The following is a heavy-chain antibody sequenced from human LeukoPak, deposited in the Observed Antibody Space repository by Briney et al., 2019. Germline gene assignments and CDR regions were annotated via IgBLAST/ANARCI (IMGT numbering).Heavy chain of an antibody. V-gene: IGHV3-48*03. Sequence: GGSLRLSCTASGCTFSSYGMSWVRQAPGKGLEWVSYISTSGSTIYYADSVRGRFTVSRDNAKRSLYLQMTSLRAEDTAVYYCAGLTYDKRFDPWGQGTVVTVSS. J-gene: IGHJ5*02. D-gene: IGHD3-9*01. CDR3: AGLTYDKRFDP. CDR1: GCTFSSYG. CDR2: ISTSGSTI.